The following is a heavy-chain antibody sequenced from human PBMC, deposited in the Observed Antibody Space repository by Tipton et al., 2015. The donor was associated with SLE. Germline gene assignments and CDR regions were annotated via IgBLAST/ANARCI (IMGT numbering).Heavy chain of an antibody. V-gene: IGHV4-34*01. J-gene: IGHJ6*03. CDR1: GGSFSGYY. CDR2: INHSGGT. Sequence: TLFLTCAVYGGSFSGYYWSWIRQPPGKGLEWIGEINHSGGTNYNPSLKSRVTISVDTSKNQFSLKLSSVTAADTAVYYCARAPGLDRDYYYYYYMDVWGKGTTVTVSS. CDR3: ARAPGLDRDYYYYYYMDV. D-gene: IGHD3/OR15-3a*01.